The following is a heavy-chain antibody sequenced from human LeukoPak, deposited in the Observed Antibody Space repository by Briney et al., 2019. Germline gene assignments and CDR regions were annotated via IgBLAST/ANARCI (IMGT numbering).Heavy chain of an antibody. CDR2: INHSGST. CDR1: GFTFSSYA. CDR3: ANLDSSGYYYVFDY. D-gene: IGHD3-22*01. V-gene: IGHV4-34*08. Sequence: PGASLRLSCAASGFTFSSYAMSWVRQAPGKGLEWIGEINHSGSTNYNPSLKSRVTISVDTSKNQFSLKLSSVTAADTAVYYCANLDSSGYYYVFDYWGQGTLVTVSS. J-gene: IGHJ4*02.